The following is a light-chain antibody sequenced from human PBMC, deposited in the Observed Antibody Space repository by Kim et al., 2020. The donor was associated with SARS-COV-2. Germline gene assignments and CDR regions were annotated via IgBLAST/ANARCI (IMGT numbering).Light chain of an antibody. CDR1: SLRSYY. V-gene: IGLV3-19*01. CDR2: GKS. J-gene: IGLJ3*02. Sequence: SSELTQDPAVSVALGQTVRITCQGDSLRSYYASWYRQKPGQAPVLVIYGKSKQPAGIPDRFSGSSSGNTGSLTITGAPAEDDADYYCKSRDSSGNQLGFGGGTNLAV. CDR3: KSRDSSGNQLG.